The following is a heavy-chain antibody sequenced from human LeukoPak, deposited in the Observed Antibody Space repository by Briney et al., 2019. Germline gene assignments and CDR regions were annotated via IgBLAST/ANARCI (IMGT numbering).Heavy chain of an antibody. J-gene: IGHJ4*02. V-gene: IGHV1-2*02. CDR2: INPNSGGT. CDR3: ARDRSAYDFWSGPLYYFDY. D-gene: IGHD3-3*01. CDR1: GYTFTGYY. Sequence: ASVKVSCKASGYTFTGYYMHWVRQAPGQGLEWMGWINPNSGGTNYAQKFQGRVTMTRDTSISTAYMELSRLRSDDTAMYYCARDRSAYDFWSGPLYYFDYWGQGTLVTVSS.